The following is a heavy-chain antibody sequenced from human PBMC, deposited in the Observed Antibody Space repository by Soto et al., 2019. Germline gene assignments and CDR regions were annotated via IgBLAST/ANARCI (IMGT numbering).Heavy chain of an antibody. CDR1: GFTFSSYA. CDR2: ISYDGSNK. Sequence: PGGSLRLSCAASGFTFSSYAMHWVRQAPGKGLEWVAVISYDGSNKYYADSVKGRFTISRDNSKNTLYLQMNSLRAEDTAVYYCATGCTSCYTTLSPNYGMDVWGQGTTVTVYS. CDR3: ATGCTSCYTTLSPNYGMDV. D-gene: IGHD2-2*02. J-gene: IGHJ6*02. V-gene: IGHV3-30-3*01.